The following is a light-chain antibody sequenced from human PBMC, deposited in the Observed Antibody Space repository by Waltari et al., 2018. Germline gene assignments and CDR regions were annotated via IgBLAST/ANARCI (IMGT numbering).Light chain of an antibody. CDR1: QSLSHW. J-gene: IGKJ1*01. CDR2: KAS. Sequence: DIQMTQSPPPLFASVGDRGTITCRASQSLSHWLAWYQQKPGKAPKVLIYKASTLESGVPSRFSGSGSGTEFTLTISSLQPDDFATYYCQQYRNLWTFGQGTKVEIK. V-gene: IGKV1-5*03. CDR3: QQYRNLWT.